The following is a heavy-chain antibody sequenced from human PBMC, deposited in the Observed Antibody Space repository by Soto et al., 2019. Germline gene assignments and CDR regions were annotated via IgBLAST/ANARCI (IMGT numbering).Heavy chain of an antibody. Sequence: QITLNESGPTVVRPTETLTLTCRFSGFSLTPSREGVGWIRQSPGKAPEWLARIYWDDDKRYSASLKSRLTITKDTSKNQVVLPGSDLDPTDTATYYCAHRVLRTVFGLVTTTAIDFDFWGQGTPVAVSS. J-gene: IGHJ4*02. CDR2: IYWDDDK. CDR3: AHRVLRTVFGLVTTTAIDFDF. V-gene: IGHV2-5*02. D-gene: IGHD3-3*01. CDR1: GFSLTPSREG.